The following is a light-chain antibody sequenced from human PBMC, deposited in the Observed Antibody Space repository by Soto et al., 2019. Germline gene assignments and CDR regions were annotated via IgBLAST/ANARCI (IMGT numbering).Light chain of an antibody. CDR2: DAS. CDR3: QQHSNGPLT. V-gene: IGKV3-11*01. J-gene: IGKJ4*01. CDR1: QSFSNY. Sequence: ILFAQTSSTLSFSPGSRATLSCRASQSFSNYLAWYQQKPFQAPRLLIYDASNLATGIPARFSGSGSGTDFTLTISSLQPEDFAVYYCQQHSNGPLTFGGGTKVDI.